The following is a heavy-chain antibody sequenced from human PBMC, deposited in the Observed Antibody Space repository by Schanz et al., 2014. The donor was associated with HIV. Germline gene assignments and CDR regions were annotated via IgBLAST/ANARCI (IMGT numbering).Heavy chain of an antibody. J-gene: IGHJ4*02. V-gene: IGHV3-23*01. D-gene: IGHD3-22*01. Sequence: EVQLLESGGGLVQPGGSLRLSCAASGFTFSSYAMSWVRQAPGKGLEWVSTISGSGGSPYYADSVKGRFTISRDNSKNTLYLQMTTLRIDDTAVYYCAKPEYDSRGSSQSRFDYWGQGTLVTVSS. CDR2: ISGSGGSP. CDR1: GFTFSSYA. CDR3: AKPEYDSRGSSQSRFDY.